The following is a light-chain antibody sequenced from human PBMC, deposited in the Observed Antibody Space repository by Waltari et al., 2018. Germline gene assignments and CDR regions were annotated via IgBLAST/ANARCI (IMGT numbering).Light chain of an antibody. CDR2: DAT. CDR3: QQRSNWPIT. Sequence: EVVLTQSPASLSLSPGETATLSCRASQGFSTYLAWNQHKPCQAPRLLIDDATNRATGIPARFDGSGSGTDFTLTISSLDPEDFAVYFCQQRSNWPITVGGGTKVEIK. V-gene: IGKV3-11*01. J-gene: IGKJ4*01. CDR1: QGFSTY.